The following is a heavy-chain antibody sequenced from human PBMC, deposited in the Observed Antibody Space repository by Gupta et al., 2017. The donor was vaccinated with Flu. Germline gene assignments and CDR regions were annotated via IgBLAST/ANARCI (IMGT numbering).Heavy chain of an antibody. J-gene: IGHJ4*02. D-gene: IGHD6-13*01. Sequence: EVQQVESGGGLVQPGGSLRLSCAASGFTFSSYSMNWVRQAPGKGLEWVSYISSSSSTIYYADSVKGRFTISRDNAKNSLYLQMNSLRDEDTAVYYWARARKYSSSWYQDYWGQGTLVTVSS. V-gene: IGHV3-48*02. CDR1: GFTFSSYS. CDR3: ARARKYSSSWYQDY. CDR2: ISSSSSTI.